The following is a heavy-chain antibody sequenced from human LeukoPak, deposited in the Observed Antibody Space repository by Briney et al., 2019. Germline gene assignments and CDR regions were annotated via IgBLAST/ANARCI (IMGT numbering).Heavy chain of an antibody. V-gene: IGHV3-7*03. CDR1: GFTFSRYW. D-gene: IGHD1-1*01. CDR2: IKEDGSEK. J-gene: IGHJ4*02. CDR3: ATGWAQHDY. Sequence: GGSLRLSCAASGFTFSRYWMSWVRQAPGKGLEWVANIKEDGSEKYCVDSVKGRFTISRDNAENSLYLQMNSLRAEDTAVYYCATGWAQHDYWGQGSLVTVSS.